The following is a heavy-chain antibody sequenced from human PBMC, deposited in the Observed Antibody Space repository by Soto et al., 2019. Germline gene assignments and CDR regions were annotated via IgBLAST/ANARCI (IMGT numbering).Heavy chain of an antibody. V-gene: IGHV3-30*18. Sequence: GGSLRLSCAASGFTFSSYGMHWVRQAPGKGLEWVAVISYDGSNKYYADSVKGRFTISRDNSKNTLYLQMNSLRAEDTAVYYCEKESSGWYFDYWGQGSLVTVSS. CDR2: ISYDGSNK. CDR3: EKESSGWYFDY. CDR1: GFTFSSYG. D-gene: IGHD6-19*01. J-gene: IGHJ4*02.